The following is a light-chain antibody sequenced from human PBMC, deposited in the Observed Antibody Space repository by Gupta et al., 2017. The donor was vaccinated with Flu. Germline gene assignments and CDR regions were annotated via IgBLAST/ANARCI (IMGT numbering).Light chain of an antibody. CDR3: QRDDDDPLT. J-gene: IGKJ4*01. CDR1: QDIKSR. CDR2: AAS. Sequence: DIQMTQSPSSLSAFVGDSVTITCRTTQDIKSRLAWLQLKPGRAPKSLIYAASAAQSGLPSTISGGASGTDFTLTITILPPEDFATYCSQRDDDDPLTFGGGTRVEIK. V-gene: IGKV1-16*01.